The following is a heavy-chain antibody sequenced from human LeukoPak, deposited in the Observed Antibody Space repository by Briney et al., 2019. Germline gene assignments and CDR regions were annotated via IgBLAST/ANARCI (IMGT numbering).Heavy chain of an antibody. CDR2: IFYSGST. D-gene: IGHD3-10*01. CDR3: ARHRRYYGSGSYYSDFDS. V-gene: IGHV4-39*01. Sequence: SETLSLTCTVSGGSISSSDYYWGWIRQPPGKGLEWIGSIFYSGSTYYNPSLKSPVTISADMSKNYFSLRLSSVTAADTATYCCARHRRYYGSGSYYSDFDSWGQGILVTVSS. CDR1: GGSISSSDYY. J-gene: IGHJ4*02.